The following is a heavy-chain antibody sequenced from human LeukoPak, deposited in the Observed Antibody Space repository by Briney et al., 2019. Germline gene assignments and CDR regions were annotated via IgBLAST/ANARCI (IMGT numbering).Heavy chain of an antibody. D-gene: IGHD6-13*01. CDR3: ARDGYSSSWSFDY. CDR2: INPNSGGT. Sequence: GASVKVSCKASGYTFTGYYMHWVRQAPGQGLEWMGWINPNSGGTNYAQKFQGRVTMTRDTSISTAYMELSRLRPDDTAVYYCARDGYSSSWSFDYWGQGTLVTVSS. J-gene: IGHJ4*02. V-gene: IGHV1-2*02. CDR1: GYTFTGYY.